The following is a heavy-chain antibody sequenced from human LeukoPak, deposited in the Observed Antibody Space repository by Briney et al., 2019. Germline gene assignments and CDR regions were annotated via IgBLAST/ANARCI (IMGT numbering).Heavy chain of an antibody. CDR2: IRSKANSYAT. D-gene: IGHD3-10*01. V-gene: IGHV3-73*01. CDR3: TTGELGGKY. J-gene: IGHJ4*02. Sequence: GGSLRLSCAASGSTFSGSAMHWVRQASGKGLEWVGRIRSKANSYATAYAASVKGRFTISRDDSKNTAYLQMSSLKTEDTAVYYCTTGELGGKYWGQGTLVTVSS. CDR1: GSTFSGSA.